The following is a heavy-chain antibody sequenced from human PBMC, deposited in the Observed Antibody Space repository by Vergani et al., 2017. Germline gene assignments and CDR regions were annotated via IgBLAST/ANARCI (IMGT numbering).Heavy chain of an antibody. V-gene: IGHV7-4-1*02. CDR1: GYTFTNYA. Sequence: QVQLVQSGSELKKPGASVEVSCKASGYTFTNYAMNWVRQAPGQGLEWIGWINTNTGNPTYAQGFTGRVVFSLDTSVSTAYLQISSLKAEDTAVYYCARDKGCSGGSCYYNWFDPWGQGTLVTVSS. J-gene: IGHJ5*02. D-gene: IGHD2-15*01. CDR2: INTNTGNP. CDR3: ARDKGCSGGSCYYNWFDP.